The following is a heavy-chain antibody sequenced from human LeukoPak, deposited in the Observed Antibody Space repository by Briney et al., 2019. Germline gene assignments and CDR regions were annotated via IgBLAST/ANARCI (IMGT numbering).Heavy chain of an antibody. CDR2: ISYDGSNK. J-gene: IGHJ4*02. V-gene: IGHV3-30*19. CDR3: AREDGDSTSFDY. Sequence: PGGSLRLSCAASGFTFSSYGMHWVRQAPGKGLEWVAVISYDGSNKYYADSVKGRFTISRDNSKNTLYLQMNSLRAEDTAVYYCAREDGDSTSFDYWGQGTLVTVSS. D-gene: IGHD5-24*01. CDR1: GFTFSSYG.